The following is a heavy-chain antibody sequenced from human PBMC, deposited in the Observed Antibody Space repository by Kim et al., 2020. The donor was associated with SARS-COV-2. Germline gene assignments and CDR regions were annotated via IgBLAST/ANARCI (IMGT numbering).Heavy chain of an antibody. D-gene: IGHD5-12*01. V-gene: IGHV1-18*01. CDR1: GYTFTSYG. J-gene: IGHJ6*02. Sequence: ASVKVSCKASGYTFTSYGISWVRQAPGQGLEWMGWISAYNGNTNYAQKLQGRVTMTTDTSTSTAYMELRSLRSDDTAVYYCARDSRYSGYPAVESYYYGMDVWGQGTTVTVSS. CDR2: ISAYNGNT. CDR3: ARDSRYSGYPAVESYYYGMDV.